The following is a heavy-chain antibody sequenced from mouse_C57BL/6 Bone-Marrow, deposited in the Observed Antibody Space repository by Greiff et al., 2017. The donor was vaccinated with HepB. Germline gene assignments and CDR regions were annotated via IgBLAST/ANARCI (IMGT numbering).Heavy chain of an antibody. V-gene: IGHV14-4*01. CDR2: IDPENGDT. D-gene: IGHD2-5*01. Sequence: EVKLQESGAELVRPGASVKLSCTASGFNIKDDYMHWVKQRPEQGLEWIGWIDPENGDTEYASKFQGKATITADTSSNTAYLQLSSLTSEDTAVYYCTTRGSNYPFAYWGQGTLVTVSA. J-gene: IGHJ3*01. CDR1: GFNIKDDY. CDR3: TTRGSNYPFAY.